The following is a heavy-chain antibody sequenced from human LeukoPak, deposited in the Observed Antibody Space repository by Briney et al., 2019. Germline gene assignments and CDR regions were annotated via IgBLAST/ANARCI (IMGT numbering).Heavy chain of an antibody. CDR3: ARDRYYDGSRTVDY. V-gene: IGHV3-48*01. CDR2: ISSSSSTI. Sequence: GGSLRLSCAASGFTFSSYSMNWVRPAPGKGLEWVSYISSSSSTIYYADSVKGRFTISRDNAKNSLYLQMNSLRAEDTAVYYCARDRYYDGSRTVDYWGQGTLVTVSS. J-gene: IGHJ4*02. CDR1: GFTFSSYS. D-gene: IGHD3-22*01.